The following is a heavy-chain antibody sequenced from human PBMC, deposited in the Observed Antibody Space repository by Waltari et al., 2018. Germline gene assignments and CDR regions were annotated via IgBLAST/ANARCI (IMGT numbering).Heavy chain of an antibody. J-gene: IGHJ2*01. V-gene: IGHV1-2*02. Sequence: QVQLVQSGAEVKKPGASVKVSCKTSGYTFTGYYMYWVRQAPGQGLEWMGWINPYSGGTAYAQKFQGRVTMTEDTSTYTAYMELSSLRSEDTAVYYCATSGIAVAGTLFDLWGRGTLVTVSS. CDR2: INPYSGGT. CDR1: GYTFTGYY. D-gene: IGHD6-19*01. CDR3: ATSGIAVAGTLFDL.